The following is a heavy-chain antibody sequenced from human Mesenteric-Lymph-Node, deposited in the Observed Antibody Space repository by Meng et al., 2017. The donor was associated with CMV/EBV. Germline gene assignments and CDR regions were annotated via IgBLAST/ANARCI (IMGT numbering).Heavy chain of an antibody. D-gene: IGHD2-2*01. Sequence: SGFTFSSYGMSWVRQAPGKGLEWVSVVYSGGSSTYSADSVKGRFTISRDNSKNTLYPQMNSLRAEDTAVYYCAKSLFGGVVGPLFDYWGQGTLVTVSS. V-gene: IGHV3-23*03. CDR2: VYSGGSST. J-gene: IGHJ4*02. CDR1: GFTFSSYG. CDR3: AKSLFGGVVGPLFDY.